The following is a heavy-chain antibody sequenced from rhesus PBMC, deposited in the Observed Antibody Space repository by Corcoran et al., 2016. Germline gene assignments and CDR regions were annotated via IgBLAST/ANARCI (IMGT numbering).Heavy chain of an antibody. Sequence: QLQLQESGPGLVKPSETLSLTCAVSGCSISSHYLRWLRQPPGKGLEVIGRISGSGGSTDYNPSLKSRVTISTDTSKNQFSLKLSSVTAADTAVYYCARDGYCSGGVGYAFDYWGQGVLVTVSS. CDR3: ARDGYCSGGVGYAFDY. CDR1: GCSISSHY. CDR2: ISGSGGST. D-gene: IGHD2-8*01. J-gene: IGHJ4*01. V-gene: IGHV4-173*01.